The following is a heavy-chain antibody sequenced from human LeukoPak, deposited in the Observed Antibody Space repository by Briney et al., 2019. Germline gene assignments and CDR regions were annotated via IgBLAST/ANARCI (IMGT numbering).Heavy chain of an antibody. J-gene: IGHJ5*02. CDR2: ISYDGSNK. CDR1: GFTFSSYA. V-gene: IGHV3-30*01. Sequence: GASLRLSCAASGFTFSSYAMHWVRQAPGKGLEWVAVISYDGSNKYYADSVKGRFTISRDNSKNTLYLQMNSLRAEDTAVYYCARGKAWFGELFSNWFDPWGQGALVTVSS. CDR3: ARGKAWFGELFSNWFDP. D-gene: IGHD3-10*01.